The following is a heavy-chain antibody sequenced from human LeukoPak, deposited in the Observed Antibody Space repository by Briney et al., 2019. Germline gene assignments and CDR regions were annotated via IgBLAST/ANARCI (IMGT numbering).Heavy chain of an antibody. CDR2: ISSSSSTI. V-gene: IGHV3-48*04. Sequence: GGSLRLSCAASGFTFSSYSMNWVRQAPGKGLEWVSYISSSSSTIYYADSVKGRFTISRDNAKNSLYLQMNSLRAEDTAVYYCAREGYSSSHNCYCYMDVWGKGTTVTVSS. CDR3: AREGYSSSHNCYCYMDV. J-gene: IGHJ6*03. CDR1: GFTFSSYS. D-gene: IGHD6-6*01.